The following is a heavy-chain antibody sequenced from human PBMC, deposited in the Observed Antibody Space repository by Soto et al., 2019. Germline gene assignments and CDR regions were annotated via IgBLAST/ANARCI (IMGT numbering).Heavy chain of an antibody. D-gene: IGHD6-13*01. CDR1: GYTFTGYY. V-gene: IGHV1-2*02. CDR2: INPNSGGT. CDR3: ARGAPYSSPDY. J-gene: IGHJ4*02. Sequence: GASVQVSCKASGYTFTGYYIHWVRQTPAQGLEWMGWINPNSGGTVDAQKFQDRVTLTVDRSTRTAYMDLSSLTLDDTALYYCARGAPYSSPDYWGQGTLVTVSS.